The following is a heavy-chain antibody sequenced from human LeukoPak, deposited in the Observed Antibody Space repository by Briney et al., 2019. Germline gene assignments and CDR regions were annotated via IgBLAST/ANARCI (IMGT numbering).Heavy chain of an antibody. D-gene: IGHD1-26*01. Sequence: PGGSLRLSCAASGFTFSSYAMSWVRQAPGKGLEWVSSISSSSSYIYYADSVKGRFTISRDNAKNSLYLQMNSQRAEDTAVYYCARDKERKELFDYWGQGTLVTVSS. CDR3: ARDKERKELFDY. CDR1: GFTFSSYA. J-gene: IGHJ4*02. CDR2: ISSSSSYI. V-gene: IGHV3-21*01.